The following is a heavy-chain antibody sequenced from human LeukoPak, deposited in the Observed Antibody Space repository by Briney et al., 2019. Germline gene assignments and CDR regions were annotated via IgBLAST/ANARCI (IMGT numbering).Heavy chain of an antibody. J-gene: IGHJ4*02. CDR3: ARSGSYYEADY. CDR2: ISWNSGSI. D-gene: IGHD1-26*01. V-gene: IGHV3-9*01. Sequence: GGSLRLSCAASGFTFDDYATHWIRQAPGKGLEWVSGISWNSGSIGYADSVKGRFTISRDNSKNTLYLQMNSLRADDTAVYYCARSGSYYEADYWGQGTLVTVSS. CDR1: GFTFDDYA.